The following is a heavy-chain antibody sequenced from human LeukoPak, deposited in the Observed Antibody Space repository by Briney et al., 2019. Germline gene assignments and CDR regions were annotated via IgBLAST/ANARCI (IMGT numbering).Heavy chain of an antibody. J-gene: IGHJ4*02. CDR2: IRSKTYGRTT. D-gene: IGHD6-19*01. V-gene: IGHV3-49*03. Sequence: GGSLRLSCTASGFTFGDYPMTWFRQPPGKGLEWVSFIRSKTYGRTTEYAASVKGRFTVSRDDSKSIAYLQMNSLRTEDTAVYYCASGSGWYSPDYWGQGTLVTVSS. CDR3: ASGSGWYSPDY. CDR1: GFTFGDYP.